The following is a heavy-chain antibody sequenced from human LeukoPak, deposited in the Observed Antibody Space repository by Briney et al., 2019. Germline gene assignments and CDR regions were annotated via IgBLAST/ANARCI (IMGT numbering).Heavy chain of an antibody. CDR1: GFTFSSYW. V-gene: IGHV3-7*01. Sequence: GGSLRLSCAASGFTFSSYWMSWVRQAPGKGLEWVANIKQDGSEKYYVDSVEGRFTISRDNAKNSLYLQMNSLRAEDTAVYYCAREMQWLGAENWFDPWGQGTLVTVSS. J-gene: IGHJ5*02. D-gene: IGHD6-19*01. CDR2: IKQDGSEK. CDR3: AREMQWLGAENWFDP.